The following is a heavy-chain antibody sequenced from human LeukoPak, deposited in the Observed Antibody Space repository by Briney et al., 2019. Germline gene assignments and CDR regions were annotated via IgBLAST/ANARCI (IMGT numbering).Heavy chain of an antibody. Sequence: SETLSLTRAVYGGSFSGYYWSWIRQPPGKGLEWIGDINDSGSTNYNPSLKSRVTISVDTSKNHFSVKLSSVTAADTAVYYCARVKGKAAAGTWYFDLWGRGTLVTVSS. CDR1: GGSFSGYY. J-gene: IGHJ2*01. D-gene: IGHD6-13*01. V-gene: IGHV4-34*01. CDR3: ARVKGKAAAGTWYFDL. CDR2: INDSGST.